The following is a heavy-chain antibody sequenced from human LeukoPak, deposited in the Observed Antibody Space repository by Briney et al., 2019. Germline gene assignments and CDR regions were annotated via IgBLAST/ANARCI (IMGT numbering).Heavy chain of an antibody. D-gene: IGHD3-10*01. CDR2: ISYDGSNR. Sequence: GGSLRLSCAASGFSFSSYAMHWVRQAPGKGLGWVALISYDGSNRDYAEAVKGRFTISRDNSNTLYLQMNSLRAEDTAVYYCARDQLGSVDYWGQGTLVTVSS. V-gene: IGHV3-30-3*01. CDR1: GFSFSSYA. J-gene: IGHJ4*02. CDR3: ARDQLGSVDY.